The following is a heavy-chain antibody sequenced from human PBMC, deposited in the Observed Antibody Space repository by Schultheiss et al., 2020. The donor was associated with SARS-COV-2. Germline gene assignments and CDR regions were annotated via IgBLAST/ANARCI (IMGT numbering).Heavy chain of an antibody. CDR2: ISGSGGST. D-gene: IGHD2-15*01. CDR3: ARDVGDHDAFDI. J-gene: IGHJ3*02. CDR1: GFTFSSYA. V-gene: IGHV3-23*01. Sequence: GESLKISCAASGFTFSSYAMSWVRQAPGKGLEWVSAISGSGGSTYYADSVKGRFTISRDNSKNTLYLQMNSLRAEDTAVYYCARDVGDHDAFDIWGQGTMVTVSS.